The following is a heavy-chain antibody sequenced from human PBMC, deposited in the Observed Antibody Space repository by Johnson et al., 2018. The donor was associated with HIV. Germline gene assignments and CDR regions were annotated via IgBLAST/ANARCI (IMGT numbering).Heavy chain of an antibody. CDR1: GFTLSSHG. V-gene: IGHV3-33*06. CDR2: LDYDGSNK. J-gene: IGHJ3*02. D-gene: IGHD6-13*01. Sequence: VQLVESGGGVVQPGRSLRLSCAASGFTLSSHGMHWVRQAPGKGLEWVAVLDYDGSNKYYGDSVKGRFTISRDTSKNTLYLQMNSLRAEDTAVYYCAKCIWGSSLIDVFDIWGQGTRVTVSS. CDR3: AKCIWGSSLIDVFDI.